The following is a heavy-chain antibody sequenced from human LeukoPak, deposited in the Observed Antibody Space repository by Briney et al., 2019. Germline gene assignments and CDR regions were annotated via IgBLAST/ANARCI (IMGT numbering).Heavy chain of an antibody. CDR3: ARDTSSIVGPRFDY. CDR2: IKQDGSEQ. D-gene: IGHD1-26*01. J-gene: IGHJ4*02. CDR1: GFTFSSYW. V-gene: IGHV3-7*01. Sequence: GGSLRLSCAASGFTFSSYWMSWVRQAPGKGLEWVAIIKQDGSEQYYVDSVKGRFTISRDNAENSLYLQMNSLRAEDTAVYYCARDTSSIVGPRFDYWGQATLVTVSS.